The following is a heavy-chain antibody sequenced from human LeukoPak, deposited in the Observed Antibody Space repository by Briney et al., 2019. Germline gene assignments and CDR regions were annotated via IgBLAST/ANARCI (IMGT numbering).Heavy chain of an antibody. CDR3: AHNKSGSYKFDY. CDR1: GFTFNNYA. Sequence: GGSLRLSCAASGFTFNNYAMSWVRQGPGKGLEWVSGIFGSGGTTYYADSVKGRLTISRDNSKNTVYLQMNSLRAEDTAVYYCAHNKSGSYKFDYWGQGTLVTVSS. CDR2: IFGSGGTT. V-gene: IGHV3-23*01. J-gene: IGHJ4*02. D-gene: IGHD1-26*01.